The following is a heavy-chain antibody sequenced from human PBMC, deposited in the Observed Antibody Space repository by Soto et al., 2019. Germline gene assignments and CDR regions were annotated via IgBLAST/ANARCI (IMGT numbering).Heavy chain of an antibody. CDR2: IYYNGDT. Sequence: QVQLQESGPGLVKPSQTLSLTCTVSGGSISSGARYWTWVRQHPGKGLEWIGYIYYNGDTYYNPSLKSRVIISPDTSKNQFSLRLRSVTAADTAVYYCARDRVVVCLDYWRQGDLVTVSS. V-gene: IGHV4-31*03. CDR1: GGSISSGARY. CDR3: ARDRVVVCLDY. J-gene: IGHJ4*02.